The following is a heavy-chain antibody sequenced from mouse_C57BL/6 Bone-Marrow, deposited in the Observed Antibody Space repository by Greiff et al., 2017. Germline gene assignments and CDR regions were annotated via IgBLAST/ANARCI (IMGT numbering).Heavy chain of an antibody. CDR1: GFTFSSYG. CDR2: ISSGGSYT. D-gene: IGHD1-1*01. V-gene: IGHV5-6*01. CDR3: ARHEPDYYGSSYGFAY. J-gene: IGHJ3*01. Sequence: VQLQQSGGDLVKPGGSLKLSCAASGFTFSSYGMSWVRQTPDKRLEWVATISSGGSYTYYPDSVKGRFTISRDNAKNTLYLQMSSLKSEDTAMYYCARHEPDYYGSSYGFAYWGQGTLVTVSA.